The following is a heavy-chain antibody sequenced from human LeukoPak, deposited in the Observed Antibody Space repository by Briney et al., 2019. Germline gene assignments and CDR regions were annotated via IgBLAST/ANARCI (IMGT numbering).Heavy chain of an antibody. CDR3: ATMVTSPTYYYDSSGYEDY. Sequence: GGSLRLSCAASGFTLSSYAMSWVRQAPGKGLEWVSAISGSGGSTYYADSVKGRFTISRDNSKNTLYLQMNSLRAEDTAVYYCATMVTSPTYYYDSSGYEDYWGQGTLVTVSS. CDR2: ISGSGGST. J-gene: IGHJ4*02. D-gene: IGHD3-22*01. CDR1: GFTLSSYA. V-gene: IGHV3-23*01.